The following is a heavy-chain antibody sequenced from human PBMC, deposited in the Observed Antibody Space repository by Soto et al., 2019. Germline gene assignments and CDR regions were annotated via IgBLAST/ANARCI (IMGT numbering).Heavy chain of an antibody. Sequence: GGSLSLSCAASGFSFGSYALSWVRQAPGKGLEWVSTISGSDGKTFYADSVKGRFSISRDTSQSTLYLQMNSLRADDTAMYYCARWSYLDYWGQGTQVTVSS. D-gene: IGHD3-3*01. J-gene: IGHJ4*02. CDR2: ISGSDGKT. CDR3: ARWSYLDY. CDR1: GFSFGSYA. V-gene: IGHV3-23*01.